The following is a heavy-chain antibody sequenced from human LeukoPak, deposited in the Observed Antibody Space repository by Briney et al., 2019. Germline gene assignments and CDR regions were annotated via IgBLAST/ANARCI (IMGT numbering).Heavy chain of an antibody. D-gene: IGHD6-13*01. J-gene: IGHJ3*02. CDR2: ISYDGSIK. Sequence: GGSLRLSCAASEFTFSNYAMHWARQVPGKGLEWLALISYDGSIKYYADSVKGRFTISRDTSKNTLYLQMNSLRVEDTAVYYCARGIAAADRGAFDIWGQGTLVTVFS. V-gene: IGHV3-30-3*01. CDR1: EFTFSNYA. CDR3: ARGIAAADRGAFDI.